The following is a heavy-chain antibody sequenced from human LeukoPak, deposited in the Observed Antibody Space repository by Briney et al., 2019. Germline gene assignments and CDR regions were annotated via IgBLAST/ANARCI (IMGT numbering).Heavy chain of an antibody. Sequence: SETLPLTCTVSGGSISSYYWSWIRQPPGKGLEWIGYIYYSGSTNYNPSLKSRVTISVDTSKNQFSLKLSSVTAADTAVYYCARHTGQGYSSSWYYYYYGMDVWGQGTTVTVSS. CDR2: IYYSGST. J-gene: IGHJ6*02. CDR1: GGSISSYY. CDR3: ARHTGQGYSSSWYYYYYGMDV. V-gene: IGHV4-59*08. D-gene: IGHD6-13*01.